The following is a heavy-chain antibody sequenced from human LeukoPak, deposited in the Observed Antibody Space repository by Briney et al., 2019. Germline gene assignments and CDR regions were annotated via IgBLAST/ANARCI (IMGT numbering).Heavy chain of an antibody. V-gene: IGHV4-34*01. Sequence: PSETLSLTCAVYGGSFSGYYWSWIRQPPGKGLEWIGEINHSGSTNYNPSLKSRVTISVDTSKNQFSLKLSSVTAADTAVYYCATIAAAGTGAFDYWGQGTLVTVSS. J-gene: IGHJ4*02. CDR3: ATIAAAGTGAFDY. CDR2: INHSGST. CDR1: GGSFSGYY. D-gene: IGHD6-13*01.